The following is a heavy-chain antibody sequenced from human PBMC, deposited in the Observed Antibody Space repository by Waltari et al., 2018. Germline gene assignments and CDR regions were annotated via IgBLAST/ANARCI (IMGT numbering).Heavy chain of an antibody. Sequence: QVQLQQWGAGLLKPSETLSLTCAVYGGSFSGYYWSWIRQPPGKGLEWIGEINHSGSTNYNPSLKSRVTISVDTSKNQFSLKLSSVTAADTAVYYCARVGRATVSTDAFDIWGQGTMVTVSS. J-gene: IGHJ3*02. CDR2: INHSGST. CDR1: GGSFSGYY. V-gene: IGHV4-34*01. D-gene: IGHD4-17*01. CDR3: ARVGRATVSTDAFDI.